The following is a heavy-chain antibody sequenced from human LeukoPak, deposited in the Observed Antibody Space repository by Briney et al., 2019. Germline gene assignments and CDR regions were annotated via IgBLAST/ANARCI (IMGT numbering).Heavy chain of an antibody. V-gene: IGHV1-46*01. D-gene: IGHD6-19*01. CDR2: INPSGGST. Sequence: ASVKVSCKASGYTFTSYYMHWVRQAPGQGLEWMGIINPSGGSTSYAQKFQGRVTMSRDTSTSTVYMELSSLRSEDTAVYYCARAIIAVAGFDYWGQGTLVTVSS. J-gene: IGHJ4*02. CDR1: GYTFTSYY. CDR3: ARAIIAVAGFDY.